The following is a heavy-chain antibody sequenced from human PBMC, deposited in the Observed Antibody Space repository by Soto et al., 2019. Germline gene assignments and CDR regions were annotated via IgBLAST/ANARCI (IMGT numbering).Heavy chain of an antibody. J-gene: IGHJ3*02. CDR3: ARSNGYCSGGSCSPDDAFDI. CDR1: GFTFSSYA. V-gene: IGHV3-23*01. CDR2: ISGSGGST. D-gene: IGHD2-15*01. Sequence: PGGSLRLSCAASGFTFSSYAMSWVRQAPGKGLEWVSAISGSGGSTYYADSVKGRFTISRDNSKNTLYLQMNSLRAEDTAVYYCARSNGYCSGGSCSPDDAFDIWGQGTMVTVSS.